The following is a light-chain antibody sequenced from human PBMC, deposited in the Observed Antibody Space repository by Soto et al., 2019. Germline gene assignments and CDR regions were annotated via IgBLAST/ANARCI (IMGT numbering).Light chain of an antibody. V-gene: IGKV3-11*01. J-gene: IGKJ5*01. CDR2: GAS. CDR1: QSVSSS. CDR3: QQRYNWPPIT. Sequence: EILLTQSPATLSLSPGERATLSCRASQSVSSSLAWFQQKPGQAPRLLIYGASNRATGIPARFSGSGSGTDFTLTISSLEPEDFAVYYCQQRYNWPPITFGQGTRLEIK.